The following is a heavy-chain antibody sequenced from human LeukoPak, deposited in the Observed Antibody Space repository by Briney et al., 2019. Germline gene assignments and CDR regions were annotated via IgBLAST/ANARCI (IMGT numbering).Heavy chain of an antibody. J-gene: IGHJ4*02. CDR1: GGSISSYY. Sequence: SETLSLTCTVSGGSISSYYWSWIRQPPGKGLEWIGYVYYSGSTNYNPSLKSRVTISVDTSKNQFSLKLSSVTAADTAVYYCARQVGSYSPFDYWGQGTLVTVSS. V-gene: IGHV4-59*08. CDR3: ARQVGSYSPFDY. D-gene: IGHD1-26*01. CDR2: VYYSGST.